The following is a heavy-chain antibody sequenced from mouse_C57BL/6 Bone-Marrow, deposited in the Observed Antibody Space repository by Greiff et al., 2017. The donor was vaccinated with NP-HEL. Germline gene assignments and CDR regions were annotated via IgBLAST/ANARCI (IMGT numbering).Heavy chain of an antibody. D-gene: IGHD2-5*01. CDR1: GYTFTDYY. V-gene: IGHV1-19*01. Sequence: EVKLLESGPVLVKPGASVKMSCKASGYTFTDYYMNWVKQSHGKSLEWIGVIYPCNGGTSYNLKFKGKATLTVDKSSSTAYIELNSLTSEDSAVYYCAREVYSNCAWFAYWGQGTLVTVSA. CDR2: IYPCNGGT. J-gene: IGHJ3*01. CDR3: AREVYSNCAWFAY.